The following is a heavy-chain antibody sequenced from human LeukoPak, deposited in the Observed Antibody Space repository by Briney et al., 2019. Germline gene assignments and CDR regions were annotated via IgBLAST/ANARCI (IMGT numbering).Heavy chain of an antibody. V-gene: IGHV3-7*01. CDR1: GFTFSSYW. D-gene: IGHD5-18*01. J-gene: IGHJ4*02. Sequence: GGSLRLSCAASGFTFSSYWMSWVRQAPGKGLEWVANIKQDGSEKYYVDSVKGRFTISRDNAKNSLYLQMNSLRAEDTAVYYCALLGYSYGAYYFDYWGQGTLVTVSS. CDR3: ALLGYSYGAYYFDY. CDR2: IKQDGSEK.